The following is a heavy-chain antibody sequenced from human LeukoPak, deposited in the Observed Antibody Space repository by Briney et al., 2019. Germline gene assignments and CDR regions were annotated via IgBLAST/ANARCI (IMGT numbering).Heavy chain of an antibody. Sequence: GESLKISCKGSGYSFTSYWISWVRHMPGKGLEWMGRIDPSDSYTNYSPSFQGHVTISADKSISTAYLQWSSLKASDTAIYYCARADQLRWFGDPRRPYYYGLDVWGQGTTVTVSS. V-gene: IGHV5-10-1*01. CDR1: GYSFTSYW. CDR2: IDPSDSYT. D-gene: IGHD3-10*01. CDR3: ARADQLRWFGDPRRPYYYGLDV. J-gene: IGHJ6*02.